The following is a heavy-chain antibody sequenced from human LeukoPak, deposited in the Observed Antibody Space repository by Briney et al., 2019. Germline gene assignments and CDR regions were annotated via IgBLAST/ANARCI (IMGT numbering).Heavy chain of an antibody. V-gene: IGHV3-30*04. Sequence: GRPLRLSCAASGFTFSSYAMHWVRQAPGKGLEWVAVISYDGSNKYYADSVKGRFTISRDNSKNTLYLQMNSLRAEDTAVYYCARSGVGPFDYWGQGTLVTVSS. D-gene: IGHD1-26*01. CDR2: ISYDGSNK. J-gene: IGHJ4*02. CDR3: ARSGVGPFDY. CDR1: GFTFSSYA.